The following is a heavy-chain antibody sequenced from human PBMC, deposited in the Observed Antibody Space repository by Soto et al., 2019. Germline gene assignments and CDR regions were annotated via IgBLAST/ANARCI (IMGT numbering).Heavy chain of an antibody. J-gene: IGHJ4*02. CDR3: ARSLRTLGAQPENYFDY. V-gene: IGHV2-70*01. Sequence: SGPTLVNPTQTLTLTCTFSGFSLSTSGMCVSWIRQPPGKALEWLALIDWDDDKYYSTSLKTRLTISKDTSKNQVVLTMTNMDPVDTATYYCARSLRTLGAQPENYFDYWGQGTLVTVSS. CDR2: IDWDDDK. CDR1: GFSLSTSGMC. D-gene: IGHD1-26*01.